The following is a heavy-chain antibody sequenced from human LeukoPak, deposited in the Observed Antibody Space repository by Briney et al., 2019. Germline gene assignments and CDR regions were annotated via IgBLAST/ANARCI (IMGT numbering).Heavy chain of an antibody. CDR2: IVVASGNT. V-gene: IGHV1-58*02. Sequence: ASVEVSGKASAIRCTNSAIEWVRQDRGQRLEWEGWIVVASGNTKYAQKFQERVTITRDMSTSTAYMELSSLRPEDTAVYYCAAAPIEMQQRGFDYWGQGTLVTVSS. D-gene: IGHD5-24*01. CDR3: AAAPIEMQQRGFDY. CDR1: AIRCTNSA. J-gene: IGHJ4*02.